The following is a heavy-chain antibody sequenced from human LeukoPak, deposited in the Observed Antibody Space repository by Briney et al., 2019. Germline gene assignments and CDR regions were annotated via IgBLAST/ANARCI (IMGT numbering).Heavy chain of an antibody. J-gene: IGHJ4*02. CDR3: VADFDY. CDR1: GFTFSSYG. Sequence: GGSLRLSCAASGFTFSSYGMHWVRQAPGEGLDWVAFIRSDGSNEFYADSVKGRFIISRDNFENTLYLEMNSLTAEDTAVYYCVADFDYWGQGTLVSVSS. CDR2: IRSDGSNE. V-gene: IGHV3-30*02.